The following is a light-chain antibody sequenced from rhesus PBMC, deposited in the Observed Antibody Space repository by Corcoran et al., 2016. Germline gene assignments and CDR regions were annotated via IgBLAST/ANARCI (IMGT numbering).Light chain of an antibody. CDR2: GVS. V-gene: IGLV2S7*01. Sequence: QSAPTQPPSVSGSPGQSVTISCTGTSSDIGNYNYVSWYQQHPGKAPKLMIYGVSNRPSGVSDRFSGSKSGNTASLTISGLQAEDEADFYCCSYTTSSTYSFGAGTRLTVL. CDR3: CSYTTSSTYS. CDR1: SSDIGNYNY. J-gene: IGLJ1*01.